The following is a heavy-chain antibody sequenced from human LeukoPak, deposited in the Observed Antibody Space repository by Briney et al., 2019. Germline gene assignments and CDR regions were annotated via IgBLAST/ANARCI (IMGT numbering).Heavy chain of an antibody. V-gene: IGHV1-2*02. CDR3: ARDLTSDAFDV. J-gene: IGHJ3*01. Sequence: ASVTLSCRASGYTFIGYYMHWMRQAPGQGLEWLGWINPNSGATNYPQTSQGRVTITRDTSISTAYMELSSLTSDDTAMYYCARDLTSDAFDVWGQGTMITVSS. CDR1: GYTFIGYY. CDR2: INPNSGAT.